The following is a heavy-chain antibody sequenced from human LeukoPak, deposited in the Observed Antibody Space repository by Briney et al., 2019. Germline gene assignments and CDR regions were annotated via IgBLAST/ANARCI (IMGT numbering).Heavy chain of an antibody. CDR1: GGSISSYY. CDR2: IYTSGSS. J-gene: IGHJ4*02. CDR3: ARVTEGGTQYYFDY. V-gene: IGHV4-4*07. Sequence: SVTLSLTCTGSGGSISSYYWSWLRQPPGKGLEWIGRIYTSGSSNYNPFLKSRVTITVDSSKNHFTLKLNLGTAAAPAVYYCARVTEGGTQYYFDYWGQGTLVTVSS. D-gene: IGHD6-25*01.